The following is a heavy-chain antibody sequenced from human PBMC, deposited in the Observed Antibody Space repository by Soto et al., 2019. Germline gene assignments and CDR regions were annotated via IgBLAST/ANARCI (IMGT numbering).Heavy chain of an antibody. CDR1: GGTFSSYT. D-gene: IGHD3-22*01. J-gene: IGHJ4*02. Sequence: QVQLVQSGAEVKKPGSSVKVSCKASGGTFSSYTISWVRQAPGQGLEWMGRIIPILGIANYAQKFQGRVTITADKSTSTAYMELSSLRSEDTAVYYCARERAYYYDSSGYYYYWGQGTLVTVSS. CDR3: ARERAYYYDSSGYYYY. CDR2: IIPILGIA. V-gene: IGHV1-69*02.